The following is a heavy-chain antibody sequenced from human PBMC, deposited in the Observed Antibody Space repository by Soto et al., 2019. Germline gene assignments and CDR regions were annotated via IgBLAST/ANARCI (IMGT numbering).Heavy chain of an antibody. Sequence: EVQLVESGGGLVKPGGSLRLSCAASGFTFSSYSMNWVRQAPGKGLDWVSSISSSSSYIYYADSVKGRFTISRDNAKNSLYLQMNSLRAEDTAVYYCARVICSGGSCYPYFDYWGQGTLVTVSS. CDR2: ISSSSSYI. J-gene: IGHJ4*02. CDR1: GFTFSSYS. V-gene: IGHV3-21*01. D-gene: IGHD2-15*01. CDR3: ARVICSGGSCYPYFDY.